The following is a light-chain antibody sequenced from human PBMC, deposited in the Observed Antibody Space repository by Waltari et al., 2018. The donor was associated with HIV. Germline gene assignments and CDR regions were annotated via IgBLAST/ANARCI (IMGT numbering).Light chain of an antibody. J-gene: IGLJ3*02. CDR1: ALSTRY. V-gene: IGLV3-25*03. CDR3: QSTDTSGTYWV. CDR2: KDS. Sequence: SYELTQPPSVSVSPGQTARITCSGDALSTRYSYWYQQKPGQDPELMRYKDSARPSGIPEGFSGSSSGTTVTLTISGVQAEDEADYYCQSTDTSGTYWVFGGGTKLTVL.